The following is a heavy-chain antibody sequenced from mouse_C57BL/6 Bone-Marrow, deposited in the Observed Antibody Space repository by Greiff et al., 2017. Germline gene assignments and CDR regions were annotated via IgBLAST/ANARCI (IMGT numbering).Heavy chain of an antibody. Sequence: QVQLQQSGAELVRPGTSVKVSCTASGYAFTNYLIEWVKQRPGQGLEWIGVINPGSGGTNYNEKFKGKATLTADKSSSTAYMQLSSLKSEDSAVDCCAITTFPYYYAMDYWGQGTSVTVSS. CDR3: AITTFPYYYAMDY. CDR1: GYAFTNYL. CDR2: INPGSGGT. V-gene: IGHV1-54*01. D-gene: IGHD1-1*01. J-gene: IGHJ4*01.